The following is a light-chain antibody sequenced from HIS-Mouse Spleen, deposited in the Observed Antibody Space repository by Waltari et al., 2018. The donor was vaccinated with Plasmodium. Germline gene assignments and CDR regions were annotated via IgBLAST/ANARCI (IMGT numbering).Light chain of an antibody. CDR2: CAS. Sequence: EIVLTQSPGTLSLSPGERATLSCRDSQSVSSSYLAWYQQKPGQAPRLLIYCASSRSTGIPNRFIGSGSGTDFTLTISRLDPEDFAVYYCQQYGSSPPVTFGQGTRLEIK. CDR3: QQYGSSPPVT. J-gene: IGKJ5*01. CDR1: QSVSSSY. V-gene: IGKV3-20*01.